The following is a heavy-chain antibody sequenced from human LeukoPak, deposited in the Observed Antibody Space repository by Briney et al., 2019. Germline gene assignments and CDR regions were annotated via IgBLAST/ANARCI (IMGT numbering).Heavy chain of an antibody. CDR2: MNPNSANT. J-gene: IGHJ4*02. Sequence: GASVKVSCKASGYTFTSYDINWVRQATGEGLEWMGWMNPNSANTGYAQKFQGRVTITRNTSISTTYMELSSLRFDDTAVYYCARDRGPCRSTTCYTGREAVGYWGQGTLVTVSS. D-gene: IGHD2-2*02. V-gene: IGHV1-8*03. CDR1: GYTFTSYD. CDR3: ARDRGPCRSTTCYTGREAVGY.